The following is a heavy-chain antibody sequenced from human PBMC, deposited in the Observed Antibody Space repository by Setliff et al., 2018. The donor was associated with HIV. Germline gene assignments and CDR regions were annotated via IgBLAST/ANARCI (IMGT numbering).Heavy chain of an antibody. V-gene: IGHV4-39*07. CDR2: VYYSGRT. J-gene: IGHJ4*02. CDR1: GGSISSSSYY. D-gene: IGHD6-13*01. Sequence: SETLSLTCIVSGGSISSSSYYWGWIRQPPGKGLEWIGTVYYSGRTYYNPSLKSRVTISVDTSENQFSLKLSSVTAADTAVYYCARDGYSSSWYVISGSFDYWGQGMLVTVSS. CDR3: ARDGYSSSWYVISGSFDY.